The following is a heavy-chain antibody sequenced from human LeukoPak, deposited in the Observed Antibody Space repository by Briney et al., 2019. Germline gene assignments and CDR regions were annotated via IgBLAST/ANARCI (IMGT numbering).Heavy chain of an antibody. CDR2: INQDANER. V-gene: IGHV3-7*01. J-gene: IGHJ4*02. Sequence: GGSLRLSCAASGFIFSSYGMHWVRQAPGKGLEWVANINQDANERYYVDSVKGRYTISRDNAKNSLYLQVNSLRAEDTAVYYCAAGDSFDYWGQGALVTVSS. CDR1: GFIFSSYG. CDR3: AAGDSFDY.